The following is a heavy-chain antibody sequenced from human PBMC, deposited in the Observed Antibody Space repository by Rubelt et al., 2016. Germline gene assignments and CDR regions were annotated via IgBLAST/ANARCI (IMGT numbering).Heavy chain of an antibody. CDR2: ISSSSSYI. CDR1: GFTFSSYS. CDR3: ARDYYDFWIKHGTYGMDV. V-gene: IGHV3-21*01. J-gene: IGHJ6*02. D-gene: IGHD3-3*01. Sequence: AASGFTFSSYSMNWVRQAPGKGLEWVSSISSSSSYIYYADSVKGRFTISRDNAKNSLYLQMNSLRAEDTAVYYCARDYYDFWIKHGTYGMDVWGQGTTVTVSS.